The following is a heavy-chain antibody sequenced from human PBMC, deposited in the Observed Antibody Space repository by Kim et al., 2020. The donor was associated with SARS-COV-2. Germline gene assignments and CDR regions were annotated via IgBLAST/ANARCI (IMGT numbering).Heavy chain of an antibody. D-gene: IGHD2-2*01. J-gene: IGHJ3*02. CDR1: GYTFTSYY. CDR3: ARDIVVVPAAIYAFDI. CDR2: INPSGGST. Sequence: ASVKVSCKASGYTFTSYYMHWVRQAPGQGLEWMGIINPSGGSTSYAQKFQGRVTMTRDTSTSTVYMELSSLRSEETAVYYCARDIVVVPAAIYAFDIWGQGTMVTVSS. V-gene: IGHV1-46*01.